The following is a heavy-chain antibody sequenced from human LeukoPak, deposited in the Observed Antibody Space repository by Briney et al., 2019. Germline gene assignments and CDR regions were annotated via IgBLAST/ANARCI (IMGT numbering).Heavy chain of an antibody. Sequence: ASVKVSCKASGGTFSSYAISWVRQAPGQGLEWMGGIIPIFGTANYAQKFQGRVTITADESTSTAYMELSSLRSEDTAVYYCARGPVLRYFDWTLPTNWFDPWGQGTLVTVSS. CDR3: ARGPVLRYFDWTLPTNWFDP. CDR2: IIPIFGTA. V-gene: IGHV1-69*13. D-gene: IGHD3-9*01. CDR1: GGTFSSYA. J-gene: IGHJ5*02.